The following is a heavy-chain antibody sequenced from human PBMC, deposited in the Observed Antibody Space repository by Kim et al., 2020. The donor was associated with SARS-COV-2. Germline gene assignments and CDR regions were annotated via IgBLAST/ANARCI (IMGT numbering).Heavy chain of an antibody. Sequence: GESLRLSCAASGFTLSNYWMAWVRQAPGEGLEWVATIEQHVSVKYYVDSVKGRFTISRDSAKDSLHLQMNSLRVEDRAVYYCVRELDSSRGMDVWGQGTT. J-gene: IGHJ6*02. CDR2: IEQHVSVK. CDR3: VRELDSSRGMDV. D-gene: IGHD3-22*01. V-gene: IGHV3-7*01. CDR1: GFTLSNYW.